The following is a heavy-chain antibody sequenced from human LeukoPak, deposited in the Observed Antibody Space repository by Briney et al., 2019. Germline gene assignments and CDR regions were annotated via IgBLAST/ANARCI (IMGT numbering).Heavy chain of an antibody. CDR3: ARGKPWYYDSSGSYFDY. CDR1: GCSISSYY. Sequence: TLSLTCTVSGCSISSYYWSWIRQPPGKGLEWIGYIDYSGSTNYNPSLKSRVSISIETPQSRLSLRLTSVTAADTAVYYCARGKPWYYDSSGSYFDYWGQGTLVTVSS. J-gene: IGHJ4*02. CDR2: IDYSGST. D-gene: IGHD3-22*01. V-gene: IGHV4-59*01.